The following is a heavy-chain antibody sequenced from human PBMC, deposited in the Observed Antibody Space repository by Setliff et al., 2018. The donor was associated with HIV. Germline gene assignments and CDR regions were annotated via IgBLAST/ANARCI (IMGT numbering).Heavy chain of an antibody. D-gene: IGHD3-9*01. CDR2: IHYSGIT. CDR3: ARYKCINFACVGFDI. Sequence: LSLTCTVPRDSINGHWWSWIRQPPGKGLEWTGSIHYSGITHYNPSLKSRLTMSVDTPKNQVSLKLTSVTAADTAVYYCARYKCINFACVGFDIWGQGTVVTVSS. J-gene: IGHJ3*02. CDR1: RDSINGHW. V-gene: IGHV4-59*11.